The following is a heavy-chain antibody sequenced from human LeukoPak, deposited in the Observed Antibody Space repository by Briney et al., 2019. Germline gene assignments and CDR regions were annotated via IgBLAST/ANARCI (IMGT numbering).Heavy chain of an antibody. CDR1: GYTFTGYY. CDR2: INPSGGST. J-gene: IGHJ4*02. V-gene: IGHV1-46*01. D-gene: IGHD3-3*01. Sequence: GASVKVSCKASGYTFTGYYMHWVRQAPGQGLEWMGIINPSGGSTSYAQKFQGRVTMTRDTSTSTVYMELSSLRSEDTAVYYCARSRGSIWSGYSNYFDYWGQGTLVTVSS. CDR3: ARSRGSIWSGYSNYFDY.